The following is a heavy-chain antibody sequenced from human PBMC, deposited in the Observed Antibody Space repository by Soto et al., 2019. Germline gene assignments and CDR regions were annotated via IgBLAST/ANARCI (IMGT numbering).Heavy chain of an antibody. CDR3: ARVGVVAAIFLYYMDV. D-gene: IGHD2-15*01. V-gene: IGHV1-3*01. J-gene: IGHJ6*03. CDR1: GYTFTSYA. CDR2: INAGNGNT. Sequence: GASVKVSCKASGYTFTSYAMHWVRQAPGQRLEWMGWINAGNGNTKYSQKFQGRVTITRDTSASTAYMELSSLRSEDTAVYYCARVGVVAAIFLYYMDVWGKGPTVTVSS.